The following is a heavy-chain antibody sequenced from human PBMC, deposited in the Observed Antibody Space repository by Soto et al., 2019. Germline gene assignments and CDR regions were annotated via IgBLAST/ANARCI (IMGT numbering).Heavy chain of an antibody. CDR2: IYYCGST. CDR1: GGPISTSSSY. CDR3: VRLGRRGYNYGDAFEI. D-gene: IGHD5-18*01. J-gene: IGHJ3*02. Sequence: PSETLSLTYTVSGGPISTSSSYWGWIRQPPGKGLEWIGSIYYCGSTYYNPSLKSRVTISVDTSKNQFSLKLSSVTAADTAVYYCVRLGRRGYNYGDAFEIWGQGTMVT. V-gene: IGHV4-39*01.